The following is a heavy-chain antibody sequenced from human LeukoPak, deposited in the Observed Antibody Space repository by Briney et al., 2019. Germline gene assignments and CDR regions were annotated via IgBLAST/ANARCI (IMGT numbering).Heavy chain of an antibody. CDR3: ARGRPLADATVFDI. CDR2: MYYGGNA. J-gene: IGHJ3*02. CDR1: GDSISGHY. D-gene: IGHD6-25*01. V-gene: IGHV4-59*11. Sequence: PSETLSLTCVVSGDSISGHYWGWIRLPPGKGLDWIGHMYYGGNAHYNPSLKSRVTMSIDTSKNQFSLKLSAVTAADTATYYCARGRPLADATVFDIRGQGTMVTVYS.